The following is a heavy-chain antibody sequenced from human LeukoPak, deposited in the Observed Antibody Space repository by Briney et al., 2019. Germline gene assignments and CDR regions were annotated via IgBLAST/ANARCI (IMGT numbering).Heavy chain of an antibody. CDR2: IYYSGST. CDR1: SDSLSSGSYY. Sequence: SETLSLTCTVSSDSLSSGSYYWGWIRQPPGKGLEWIGSIYYSGSTSYNPSLKSRVTISVDTSKNQFSLKLSSVTAADTAVYYCARVPHSGWYVNYWGQGALVTVSS. J-gene: IGHJ4*02. V-gene: IGHV4-39*01. CDR3: ARVPHSGWYVNY. D-gene: IGHD6-19*01.